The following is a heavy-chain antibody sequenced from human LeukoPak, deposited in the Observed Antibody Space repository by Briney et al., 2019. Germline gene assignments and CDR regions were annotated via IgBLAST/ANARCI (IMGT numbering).Heavy chain of an antibody. CDR1: GGSISGSSYY. D-gene: IGHD2-21*02. J-gene: IGHJ4*02. V-gene: IGHV4-39*01. CDR2: IYYRGST. CDR3: AKTVWSRLAAGLDS. Sequence: SETLSLTCSVSGGSISGSSYYWGWIRQPPGRGLEWIGNIYYRGSTYYNPSLKSRVIMSIDTSKNQFSLKVNSVTATDTAVYYCAKTVWSRLAAGLDSWGQGTLVTVSS.